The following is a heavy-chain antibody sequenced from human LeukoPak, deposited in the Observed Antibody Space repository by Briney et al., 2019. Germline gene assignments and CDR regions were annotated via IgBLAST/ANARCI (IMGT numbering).Heavy chain of an antibody. Sequence: SETLSLTCTVSGGSISSYYWSWIRQPPGKGLEWIGYIYYSGSTNYNPSLKSRVTISVDTSKNQFSLKLSSVTAADTAVYYCARATYYYGSGSYIYYYMDVWAKGTTVTVSS. J-gene: IGHJ6*03. CDR1: GGSISSYY. V-gene: IGHV4-59*01. D-gene: IGHD3-10*01. CDR2: IYYSGST. CDR3: ARATYYYGSGSYIYYYMDV.